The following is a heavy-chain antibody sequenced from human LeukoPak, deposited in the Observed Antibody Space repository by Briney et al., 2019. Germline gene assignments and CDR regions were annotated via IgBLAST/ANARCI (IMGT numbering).Heavy chain of an antibody. CDR3: ARLNSGRPETFDY. J-gene: IGHJ4*02. Sequence: GSLKISCKGSGYSFTTYWVGWVRQMPGKGLEWMGIIYSVDSDTRYSPSFQGQVTISADKSISTAYLQWSSLKASDTAMYYCARLNSGRPETFDYWGQGTPVTVSS. CDR1: GYSFTTYW. D-gene: IGHD1-26*01. V-gene: IGHV5-51*01. CDR2: IYSVDSDT.